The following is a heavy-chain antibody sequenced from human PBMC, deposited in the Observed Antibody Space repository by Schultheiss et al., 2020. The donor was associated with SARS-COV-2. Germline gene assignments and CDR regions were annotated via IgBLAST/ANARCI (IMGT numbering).Heavy chain of an antibody. Sequence: SQTLSLTCAVSGGSISSGGYSWSWIRQPAGKGLEWIGRIYTSGSTNYNPSLKSRVTISVDTSKSQFPLRLSSVTAADTAVYYCARERAGAITIFGVVTRYGMDVWGQGTTVTVSS. CDR2: IYTSGST. J-gene: IGHJ6*02. D-gene: IGHD3-3*01. CDR1: GGSISSGGYS. CDR3: ARERAGAITIFGVVTRYGMDV. V-gene: IGHV4-61*02.